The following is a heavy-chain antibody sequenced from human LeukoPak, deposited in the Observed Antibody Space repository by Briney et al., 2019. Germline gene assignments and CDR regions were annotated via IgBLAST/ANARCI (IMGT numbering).Heavy chain of an antibody. V-gene: IGHV3-11*05. D-gene: IGHD1-1*01. CDR2: ISGSTSHT. CDR3: AREGTGIFDDAFDI. CDR1: GFTLSDYY. J-gene: IGHJ3*02. Sequence: GGSLRLSCAASGFTLSDYYMSWIRQAPGKGLEWVSYISGSTSHTNYVDSVKGRFTISRDNAKNSLYLQMNSLRAEDTAVYYCAREGTGIFDDAFDIWGQGTMVTVSS.